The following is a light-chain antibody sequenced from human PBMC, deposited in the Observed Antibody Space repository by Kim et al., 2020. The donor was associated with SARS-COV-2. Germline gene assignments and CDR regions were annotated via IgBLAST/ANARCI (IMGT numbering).Light chain of an antibody. J-gene: IGKJ1*01. CDR2: KAY. Sequence: IQMTQSPSTLSASVGDRVTITCRASQSITSWVAWYQQKPGKAPKLLIYKAYTLESGVPSRFSGSGSGTEFTLTISGLQPDDFETYYCQQYNSYSVTFGQGTKVDIK. CDR1: QSITSW. V-gene: IGKV1-5*03. CDR3: QQYNSYSVT.